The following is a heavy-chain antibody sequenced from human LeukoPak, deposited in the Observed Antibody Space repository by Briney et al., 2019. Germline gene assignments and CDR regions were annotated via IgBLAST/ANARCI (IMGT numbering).Heavy chain of an antibody. CDR1: GYTFTSYY. D-gene: IGHD2-2*01. V-gene: IGHV1-2*02. J-gene: IGHJ6*02. CDR2: INPNSGGT. CDR3: ARGQLLFYYYGMDV. Sequence: GASVKVSCKASGYTFTSYYMHWVRQAPGQGLEWMGWINPNSGGTNYAQKFQGRVTMTRDTSISTAYMELSRLRSDDTAVYYCARGQLLFYYYGMDVWGQGTTVTVSS.